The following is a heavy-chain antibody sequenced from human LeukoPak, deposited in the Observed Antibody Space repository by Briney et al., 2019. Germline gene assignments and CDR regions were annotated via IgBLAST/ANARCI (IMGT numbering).Heavy chain of an antibody. CDR1: GGSISSGDYY. J-gene: IGHJ6*02. V-gene: IGHV4-30-4*01. Sequence: ASETLSLTCTVSGGSISSGDYYWSWIRQPPGKGLEWIGYIYYSGSTNYSPSLKSRVTILLDTSKNQLSLKLSSVTAADTAVYFCARDGAGPPPNGMDVWGQGTTVTVSS. CDR2: IYYSGST. CDR3: ARDGAGPPPNGMDV. D-gene: IGHD4/OR15-4a*01.